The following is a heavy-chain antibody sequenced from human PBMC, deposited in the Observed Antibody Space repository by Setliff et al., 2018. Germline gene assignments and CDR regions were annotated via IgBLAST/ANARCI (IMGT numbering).Heavy chain of an antibody. J-gene: IGHJ2*01. CDR3: ARDPDTSSKVDV. V-gene: IGHV3-23*01. CDR2: ISGSGGST. Sequence: AGGSLRLSCAASGFTFRSYAMSWVRQAPGKGLEWVSGISGSGGSTYYADSVKGRFTISRDNSKNTLYLQMNSLRAEDTAVYYCARDPDTSSKVDVWGRGTLVTVSS. D-gene: IGHD5-18*01. CDR1: GFTFRSYA.